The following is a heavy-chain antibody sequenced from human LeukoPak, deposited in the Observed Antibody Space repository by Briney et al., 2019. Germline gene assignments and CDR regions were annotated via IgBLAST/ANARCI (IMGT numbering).Heavy chain of an antibody. V-gene: IGHV1-8*01. CDR1: GYTFTSYD. Sequence: EASVKVSCKASGYTFTSYDINWVRQATGQGLEWMGWMNPNSGNTGYAQKFQGRVTMTRNTSISTAYMELSSLRSEDTAVYYCVAEYSSSRGAFDIWGQGTMVTVSS. CDR2: MNPNSGNT. D-gene: IGHD6-6*01. J-gene: IGHJ3*02. CDR3: VAEYSSSRGAFDI.